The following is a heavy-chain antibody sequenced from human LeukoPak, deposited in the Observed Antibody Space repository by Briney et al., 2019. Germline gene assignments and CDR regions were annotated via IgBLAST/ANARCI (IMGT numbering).Heavy chain of an antibody. CDR1: GGSISSYY. V-gene: IGHV4-59*12. J-gene: IGHJ4*02. CDR3: AREGTGVDY. D-gene: IGHD3/OR15-3a*01. Sequence: SETLSLTCTVSGGSISSYYWSWIRQPPGKGLEWIGYIYHSGSTYYNPSLKSRVTISVDRSKNQFSLKLSSVTAADTAVYYCAREGTGVDYWGQGTLVTVSS. CDR2: IYHSGST.